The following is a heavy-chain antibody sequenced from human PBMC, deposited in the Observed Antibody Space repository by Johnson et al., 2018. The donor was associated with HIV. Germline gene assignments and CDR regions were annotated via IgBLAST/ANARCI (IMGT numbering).Heavy chain of an antibody. J-gene: IGHJ3*02. Sequence: VESGGGLVKPGGSLRLSCAASGFSFSDYYMSWIRQAPGKGLEWVSYISSSGSTIYYADSVVKGRFTISRDNAKNSVFLQMNSLRVEDTARYYCARQPDSFWSSDAFDIWGQGTMVTVSS. CDR1: GFSFSDYY. V-gene: IGHV3-11*04. CDR2: ISSSGSTI. CDR3: ARQPDSFWSSDAFDI. D-gene: IGHD3-3*01.